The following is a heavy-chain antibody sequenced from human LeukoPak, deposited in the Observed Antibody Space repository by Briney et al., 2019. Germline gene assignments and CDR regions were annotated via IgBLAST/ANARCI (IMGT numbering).Heavy chain of an antibody. D-gene: IGHD6-6*01. CDR2: INPNTGGT. Sequence: ASVKVSCKASGYTFTGYYMHWVRQAPGQGPEWMGWINPNTGGTNYAPKFQGRVTMTRGTSISTAYMELSRLRSDDTAVYYCARVSTGGYSSSAYWGQGTLVTVSS. CDR1: GYTFTGYY. CDR3: ARVSTGGYSSSAY. J-gene: IGHJ4*02. V-gene: IGHV1-2*02.